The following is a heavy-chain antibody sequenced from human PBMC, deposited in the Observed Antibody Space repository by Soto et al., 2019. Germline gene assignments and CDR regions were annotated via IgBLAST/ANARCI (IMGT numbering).Heavy chain of an antibody. D-gene: IGHD1-26*01. Sequence: APAQVPSKVSGYTLTELSMHSVRQALGKGLEWXGGXXPXXGXTXXXQXXXGRVTMTEDTSTDTAYMELSSLRSEDTAVYYCANLASGSYYGPFDYWGQGALVTVSS. CDR2: XXPXXGXT. CDR1: GYTLTELS. V-gene: IGHV1-24*01. J-gene: IGHJ4*02. CDR3: ANLASGSYYGPFDY.